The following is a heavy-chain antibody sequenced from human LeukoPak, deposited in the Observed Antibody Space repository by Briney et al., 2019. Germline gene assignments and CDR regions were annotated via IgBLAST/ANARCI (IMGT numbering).Heavy chain of an antibody. Sequence: SETLSLTCTVSGGSISNYYWNWIRQPPGKGLEWMGYMYNSGSTNYNPSLKSRVTISVDTSKNQFSLKLSSVTAADTAVYYCARGGSIFGVVFDYWGQGTLVTVSS. CDR2: MYNSGST. J-gene: IGHJ4*02. CDR1: GGSISNYY. D-gene: IGHD3-3*01. V-gene: IGHV4-59*01. CDR3: ARGGSIFGVVFDY.